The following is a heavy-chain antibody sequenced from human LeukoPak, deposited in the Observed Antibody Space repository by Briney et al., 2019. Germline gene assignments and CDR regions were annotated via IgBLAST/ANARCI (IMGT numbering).Heavy chain of an antibody. CDR3: ARENSGSYYQFDC. D-gene: IGHD1-26*01. CDR1: GFIFSTYS. CDR2: ISSSTSYI. J-gene: IGHJ4*02. Sequence: GGSLRLPCAASGFIFSTYSMNWVRQAPGKGLEWVSSISSSTSYIYYADSVKGRFTISRDNAKNSLYLQMNSLRPEDTAVYYCARENSGSYYQFDCWGQGTLVTVCS. V-gene: IGHV3-21*01.